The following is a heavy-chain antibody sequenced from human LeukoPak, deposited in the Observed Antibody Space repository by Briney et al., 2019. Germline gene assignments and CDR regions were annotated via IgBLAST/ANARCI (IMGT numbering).Heavy chain of an antibody. V-gene: IGHV4-30-4*01. CDR2: IYYSGST. Sequence: SQTLSLTCTVSGDSSSRGDYYGSWIRQPPGKGLEWIGNIYYSGSTYYNPSLQSRLTLSVDTSKNQFSLKLNSVTAADTALYYCATMMVVAPDAFHIWGQGTMVTVSS. J-gene: IGHJ3*02. CDR3: ATMMVVAPDAFHI. D-gene: IGHD3-22*01. CDR1: GDSSSRGDYY.